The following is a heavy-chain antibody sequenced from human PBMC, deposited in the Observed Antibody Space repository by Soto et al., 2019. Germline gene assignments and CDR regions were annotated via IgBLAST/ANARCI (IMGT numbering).Heavy chain of an antibody. Sequence: GASVKVSCKASGYTFTSYGISWVRQAPGQGLEWMGWISAYNGNTNYAQKLQGRVTMTTDTSTSTAYMELRSLRSDDTAVYYCARGYCSSTSCILSGMDVWGQGTTVTVSS. CDR2: ISAYNGNT. D-gene: IGHD2-2*01. V-gene: IGHV1-18*01. CDR1: GYTFTSYG. CDR3: ARGYCSSTSCILSGMDV. J-gene: IGHJ6*02.